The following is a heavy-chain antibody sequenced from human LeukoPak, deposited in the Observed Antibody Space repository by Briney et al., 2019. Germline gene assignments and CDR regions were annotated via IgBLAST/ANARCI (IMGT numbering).Heavy chain of an antibody. J-gene: IGHJ4*02. CDR2: ISGRGSNT. D-gene: IGHD3-9*01. CDR1: GFTFSSYA. V-gene: IGHV3-23*01. CDR3: AKVNRPLTGYYSGHFDY. Sequence: GGSLRLSCAASGFTFSSYAMSWVRQAPGKGLEWVSGISGRGSNTYYADSVKGRFTISRDNSKNSLYLQMNSLRAEDTALYYCAKVNRPLTGYYSGHFDYWGQGTLVTVSS.